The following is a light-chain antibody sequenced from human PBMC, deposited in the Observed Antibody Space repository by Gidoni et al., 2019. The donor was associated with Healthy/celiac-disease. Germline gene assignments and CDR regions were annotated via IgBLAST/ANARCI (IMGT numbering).Light chain of an antibody. J-gene: IGLJ2*01. CDR1: LSDVGGYNY. CDR2: EVS. Sequence: QSALTQPPSASGSPGQSVTISCTGTLSDVGGYNYVSWYQQHPGKAPKLLIYEVSKRPSGVPDRFSGSKSGNTASLTVSGLQAEDEADYYCSSYAGSNNLFGGGTKLTVL. V-gene: IGLV2-8*01. CDR3: SSYAGSNNL.